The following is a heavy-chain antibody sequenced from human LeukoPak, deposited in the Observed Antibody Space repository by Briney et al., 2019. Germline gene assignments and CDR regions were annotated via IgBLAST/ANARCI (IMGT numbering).Heavy chain of an antibody. D-gene: IGHD1-1*01. V-gene: IGHV4-34*01. CDR3: ARHELERPYDY. J-gene: IGHJ4*02. CDR2: INHSGST. CDR1: GGSFSGYY. Sequence: PSETLSLTCAVYGGSFSGYYWSWIRQPPGKGLEWIGEINHSGSTNYNPSLKSRVTISVDTSKNQFSLKLSSVTAADTAVYYCARHELERPYDYWGREPWSPSPQ.